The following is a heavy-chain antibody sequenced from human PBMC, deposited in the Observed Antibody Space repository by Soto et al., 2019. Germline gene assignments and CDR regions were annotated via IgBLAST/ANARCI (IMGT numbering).Heavy chain of an antibody. Sequence: GGSLRLSCAASGFTFSNYAMHWVRQAPGKGLEYVSAISGNGFSTYYGDSVRGRFIISRDNSKNTLYLQMGSLRAEDMAVYYCARGPSTVATWLDYWSQGTLVTVSS. D-gene: IGHD4-17*01. J-gene: IGHJ4*02. CDR1: GFTFSNYA. V-gene: IGHV3-64*02. CDR2: ISGNGFST. CDR3: ARGPSTVATWLDY.